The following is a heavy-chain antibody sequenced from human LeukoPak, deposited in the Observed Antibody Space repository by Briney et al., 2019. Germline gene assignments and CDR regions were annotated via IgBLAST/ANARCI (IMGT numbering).Heavy chain of an antibody. Sequence: SETLSLTCAVSGHSISSGYYWGWIRQPPGKGLEWIGSIYYSGSTYYNPSLKSRVTISLDTSKNQFSLKLSSVTAADTAMYYCASQYCDSTSCLFDYWGQGTLVTVSS. CDR1: GHSISSGYY. D-gene: IGHD2-2*01. CDR3: ASQYCDSTSCLFDY. CDR2: IYYSGST. J-gene: IGHJ4*02. V-gene: IGHV4-38-2*01.